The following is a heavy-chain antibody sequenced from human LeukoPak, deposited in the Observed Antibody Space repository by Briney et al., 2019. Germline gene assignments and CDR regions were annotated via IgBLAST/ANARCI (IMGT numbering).Heavy chain of an antibody. J-gene: IGHJ4*02. Sequence: GGSLRLSCAASGVTSTIIAIAWVRQAPGQGLEWVSGITSGGGTYYADSVKGRFTISRDNSKNTLYVQMNSLRAEDTALYYCAKSVGSVSYCNKDCWGQGTLVTVSS. D-gene: IGHD3-10*01. CDR1: GVTSTIIA. CDR2: ITSGGGT. CDR3: AKSVGSVSYCNKDC. V-gene: IGHV3-23*01.